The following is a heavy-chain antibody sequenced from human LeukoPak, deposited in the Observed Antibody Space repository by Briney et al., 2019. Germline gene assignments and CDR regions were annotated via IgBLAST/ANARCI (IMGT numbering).Heavy chain of an antibody. J-gene: IGHJ4*02. CDR3: ARDTYSIAE. V-gene: IGHV3-74*01. CDR1: GFTFSNYW. D-gene: IGHD1-26*01. CDR2: IHSDGGAT. Sequence: GGSLRLSCAASGFTFSNYWMHWVRQAPGKGLVWVSLIHSDGGATNYADSVKGRFTISRDNAKNTLYLQMNSLRVEDTAVYYCARDTYSIAEWGQGTLVTVSS.